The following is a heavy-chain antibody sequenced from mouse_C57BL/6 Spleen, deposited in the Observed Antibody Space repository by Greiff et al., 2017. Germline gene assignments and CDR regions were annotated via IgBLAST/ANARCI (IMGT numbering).Heavy chain of an antibody. CDR3: ARGDYDETNFDY. CDR1: GYTFTSYT. D-gene: IGHD2-4*01. CDR2: INPSSGYT. V-gene: IGHV1-4*01. Sequence: VQLVESGAELARPGASVKMSCKASGYTFTSYTMHWVKQRPGQGLEWIGYINPSSGYTKYNQKFKDKATLTADKSSSTAYMQLSSLTSEDSAVYYCARGDYDETNFDYWGQGTTRTVSS. J-gene: IGHJ2*01.